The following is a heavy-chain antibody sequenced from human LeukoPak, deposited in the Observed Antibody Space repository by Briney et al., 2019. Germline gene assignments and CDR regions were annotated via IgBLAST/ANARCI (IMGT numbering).Heavy chain of an antibody. CDR3: ARHARYCSSTSCYWFDP. V-gene: IGHV4-59*08. J-gene: IGHJ5*02. Sequence: SETLSLTCTVSGGSISSYYWSWIRQPPGKGLEWIGCIYYSGSTNYNPSLKSRVTISVDTSKNQFSLKLSSVTAADTAVYYCARHARYCSSTSCYWFDPWGQGTLVTVSS. CDR2: IYYSGST. D-gene: IGHD2-2*01. CDR1: GGSISSYY.